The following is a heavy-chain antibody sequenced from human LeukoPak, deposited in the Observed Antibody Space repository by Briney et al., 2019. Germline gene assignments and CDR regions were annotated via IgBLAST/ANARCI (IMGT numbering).Heavy chain of an antibody. V-gene: IGHV1-8*03. J-gene: IGHJ4*02. D-gene: IGHD1-26*01. CDR1: GYTFTSYD. CDR2: MNPNSGNT. CDR3: AREGGSSPWFDY. Sequence: ASVKVSCKASGYTFTSYDINWVRQATGQGLEWMGWMNPNSGNTGYAQKFQGRVTITRNTSISTAYMELSSLRSEDTAVYYCAREGGSSPWFDYWGQGTLVTVSS.